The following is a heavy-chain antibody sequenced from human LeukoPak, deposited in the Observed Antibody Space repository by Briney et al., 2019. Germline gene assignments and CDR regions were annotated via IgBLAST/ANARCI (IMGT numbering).Heavy chain of an antibody. CDR3: ARSLYGGNSVGWFDP. CDR2: IYHSGST. J-gene: IGHJ5*02. Sequence: PSETLSLTCAVSGGSISSSNWWSWVRQPPGKGLEWIGEIYHSGSTNYNPSLKSRVTISVDTSKNQFSLKLSSVTAADTAVYYCARSLYGGNSVGWFDPWGQGTLVTVSS. CDR1: GGSISSSNW. D-gene: IGHD4-23*01. V-gene: IGHV4-4*02.